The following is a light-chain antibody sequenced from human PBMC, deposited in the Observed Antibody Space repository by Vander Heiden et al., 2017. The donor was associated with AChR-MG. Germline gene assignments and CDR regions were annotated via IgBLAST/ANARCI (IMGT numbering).Light chain of an antibody. CDR1: SGSIASNY. CDR2: QGD. Sequence: NFMLTQPRSVSASPGKTVTISCTRSSGSIASNYVHWYQQRPGSVPTTVIYQGDKRLSGVPDRFSGSIDSSSNSASLTISGLKTDDEADYYCQSYDSTNHVVFGGGTKLTVL. J-gene: IGLJ2*01. CDR3: QSYDSTNHVV. V-gene: IGLV6-57*03.